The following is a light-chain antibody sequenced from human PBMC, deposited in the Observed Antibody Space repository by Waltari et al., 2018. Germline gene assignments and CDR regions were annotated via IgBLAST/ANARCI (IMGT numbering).Light chain of an antibody. J-gene: IGKJ1*01. V-gene: IGKV3-20*01. CDR3: HQYGTSPGT. CDR2: GAS. CDR1: LYIRSSK. Sequence: ENVLTQSPGTLSLSPGARVTISCRASLYIRSSKLGWYQQKPGQAPRLLMYGASSRATGIPDRFSGSGSGTDFTLTISRLEPEDFAVYYCHQYGTSPGTFGQGTKVEIK.